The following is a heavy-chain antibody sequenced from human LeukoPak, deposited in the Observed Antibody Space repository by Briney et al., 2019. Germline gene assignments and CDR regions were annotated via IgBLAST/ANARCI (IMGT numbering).Heavy chain of an antibody. CDR1: GYTFTGYY. Sequence: ASVKVSCKASGYTFTGYYMHWVRQAPGQGLEWMGWINPNSGGTNYAQKFQGRVTMTRDTSISTAYMELSRLRSEDTAVYYCAREGRWESSHGSYFDYWGQGTLVTVSS. CDR2: INPNSGGT. V-gene: IGHV1-2*02. J-gene: IGHJ4*02. CDR3: AREGRWESSHGSYFDY. D-gene: IGHD1-26*01.